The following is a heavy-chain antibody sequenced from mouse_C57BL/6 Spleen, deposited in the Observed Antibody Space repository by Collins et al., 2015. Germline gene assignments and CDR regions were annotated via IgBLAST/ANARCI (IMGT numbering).Heavy chain of an antibody. CDR3: ARDYYGSSYPSY. CDR2: IWAGGST. D-gene: IGHD1-1*01. CDR1: GFSLTSYG. V-gene: IGHV2-9*02. Sequence: QVQLKESGPGLVAPSQSLSITCTVSGFSLTSYGVHWVRQPPGKGLEWLGVIWAGGSTNYNSALMSRLSISKDNSKSQVFLKMNSLQTDDTAMYYCARDYYGSSYPSYWGQGTLVTVSA. J-gene: IGHJ3*01.